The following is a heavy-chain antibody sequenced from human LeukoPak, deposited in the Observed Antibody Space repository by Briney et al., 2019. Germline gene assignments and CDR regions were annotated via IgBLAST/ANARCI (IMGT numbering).Heavy chain of an antibody. CDR2: IYDSGST. CDR1: GGSISSSSSY. CDR3: ARRPYAAGPFDY. Sequence: SETLSLTCTVSGGSISSSSSYWGWVRQPPGKRLEWIGNIYDSGSTYYNPSLKSRVTISADTSKNQLSLKLNSVTAADTAVYYCARRPYAAGPFDYWGQGTLATVSS. V-gene: IGHV4-39*01. J-gene: IGHJ4*02. D-gene: IGHD6-13*01.